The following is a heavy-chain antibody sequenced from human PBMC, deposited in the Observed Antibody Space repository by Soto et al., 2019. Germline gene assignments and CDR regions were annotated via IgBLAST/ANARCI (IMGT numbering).Heavy chain of an antibody. D-gene: IGHD2-8*01. CDR3: AKDSGYCNNGVCDAFDI. CDR1: GFTFSSYA. Sequence: VGSLRLSCAASGFTFSSYAMSWVRQAPGKGLEWVSAISGSGGSTYYADSVKGRFTISRDNSKNTLYLQMNSLRAEDTAVYYFAKDSGYCNNGVCDAFDIRGQGTMVTVSS. CDR2: ISGSGGST. V-gene: IGHV3-23*01. J-gene: IGHJ3*02.